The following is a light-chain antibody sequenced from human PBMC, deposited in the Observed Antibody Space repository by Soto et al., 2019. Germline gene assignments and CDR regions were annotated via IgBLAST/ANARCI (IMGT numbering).Light chain of an antibody. CDR3: QQYSSLPGT. Sequence: DIHLTQYPSTLSASVGDRVTISCRSIQRISNDLAWYQQKPGKAPELLICDASTLETGVPSRFSGSASGTEFTLTISRLQPGDFATYFGQQYSSLPGTFGQGTKVEVK. CDR1: QRISND. CDR2: DAS. V-gene: IGKV1-5*01. J-gene: IGKJ1*01.